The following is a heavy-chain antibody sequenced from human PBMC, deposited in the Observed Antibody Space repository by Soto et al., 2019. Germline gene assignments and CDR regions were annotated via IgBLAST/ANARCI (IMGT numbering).Heavy chain of an antibody. D-gene: IGHD2-15*01. Sequence: VKLVESGGGLFRPGGSLGLYCAALGSTVSSNLLNGFRQAPGKGPEWLSVLYPGPGTYYADSVKDRITISRDDSRNTLYLQLNGLRAEDTAIYYCARECGRPCTNAFDLWGQGTMVTVSP. CDR3: ARECGRPCTNAFDL. CDR2: LYPGPGT. CDR1: GSTVSSNL. J-gene: IGHJ3*01. V-gene: IGHV3-66*01.